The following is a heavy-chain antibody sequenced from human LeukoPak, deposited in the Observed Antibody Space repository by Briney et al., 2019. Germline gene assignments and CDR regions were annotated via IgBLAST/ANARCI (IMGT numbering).Heavy chain of an antibody. Sequence: SVKVSCKASGGTFSSYAISWVRQAPGQGLEWMGGIIPIFGTANYAQKFQGRVTITVDESTSTAYMELSSLRSEDTAVYYCARSTVTLGYFDLWGRGTLVTVSS. J-gene: IGHJ2*01. CDR3: ARSTVTLGYFDL. V-gene: IGHV1-69*13. CDR1: GGTFSSYA. CDR2: IIPIFGTA. D-gene: IGHD4-17*01.